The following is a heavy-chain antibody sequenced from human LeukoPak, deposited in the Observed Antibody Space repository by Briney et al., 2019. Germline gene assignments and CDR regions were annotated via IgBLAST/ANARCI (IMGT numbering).Heavy chain of an antibody. CDR2: IYYSGST. CDR1: GGSISSYY. D-gene: IGHD5-18*01. V-gene: IGHV4-59*08. J-gene: IGHJ5*02. Sequence: ETKSLTCTGSGGSISSYYWSWIRQPPGKGLEWIGYIYYSGSTNYNTSLKSRVTISVDTSKNQFSLKLRSVTAADTAVYYCARHVGYGYNWFDPWGQGTVVTLSS. CDR3: ARHVGYGYNWFDP.